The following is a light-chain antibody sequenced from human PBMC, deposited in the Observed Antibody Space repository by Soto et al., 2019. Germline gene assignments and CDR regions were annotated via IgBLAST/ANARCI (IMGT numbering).Light chain of an antibody. CDR1: QTIRSNY. CDR3: QQCGSSPWT. V-gene: IGKV3-20*01. Sequence: ETVLTQSPGTLSLSPGERATLSCRASQTIRSNYLAWYRQTPGQAPRLLIYGASNRATGIADRFSGSGSGTDFPLIVSRMEPEDFALYYCQQCGSSPWTFGQGTKVEIK. J-gene: IGKJ1*01. CDR2: GAS.